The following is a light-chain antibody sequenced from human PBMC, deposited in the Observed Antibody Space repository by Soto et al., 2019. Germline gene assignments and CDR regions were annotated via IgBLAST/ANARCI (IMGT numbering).Light chain of an antibody. CDR3: QQSYSTPHT. Sequence: DIQMTQSPSSLSASVGDRVTITCRASQSISSYLNWYQQKPGKAPKLLIYAASSLQSGVPSRFSGSRSGTDFTLTISSLQPVDFATYYCQQSYSTPHTFGQGTRVDIK. CDR2: AAS. J-gene: IGKJ1*01. CDR1: QSISSY. V-gene: IGKV1-39*01.